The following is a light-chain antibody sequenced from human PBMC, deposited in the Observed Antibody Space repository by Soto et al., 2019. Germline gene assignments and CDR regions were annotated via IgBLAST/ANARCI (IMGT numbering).Light chain of an antibody. Sequence: QSALTQPASVSGSPGQSITISCTGTISDVGSQDFVTWYQQYPGRVPKLLIYEVTNRPSGVSDRFSGSKSGNTASLTISGLQDEDEADYYCSSYTTSSTLVFGTGTKLTVL. V-gene: IGLV2-14*01. CDR2: EVT. J-gene: IGLJ1*01. CDR3: SSYTTSSTLV. CDR1: ISDVGSQDF.